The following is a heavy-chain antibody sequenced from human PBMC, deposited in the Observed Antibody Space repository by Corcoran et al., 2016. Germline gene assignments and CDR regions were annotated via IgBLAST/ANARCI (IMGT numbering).Heavy chain of an antibody. CDR1: GYTFTSYA. J-gene: IGHJ6*02. Sequence: QVQLVQSGAEVKKPGASVKVSCKASGYTFTSYAMHWVRQAPGQRLEWMGWINAGNGNTKYSQKFQGRVTITRATSASTAYMELSSLRSEDTAVYYCESGIVVVPDGWQSGITGTSGIDVWGQGTTVTVSS. V-gene: IGHV1-3*01. CDR3: ESGIVVVPDGWQSGITGTSGIDV. CDR2: INAGNGNT. D-gene: IGHD1-20*01.